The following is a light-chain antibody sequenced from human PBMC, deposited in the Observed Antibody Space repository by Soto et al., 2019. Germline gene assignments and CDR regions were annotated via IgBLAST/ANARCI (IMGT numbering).Light chain of an antibody. Sequence: ALTQPASVSGSPGQSITISCTGTSSDVGGYNYVSWYQQHPGKAPKLMIYEVSNRPSGVSNRFSGSKSGNTASLTISGLQAEDEADYYCSSYTGTSTPYVFGTGTKVTVL. J-gene: IGLJ1*01. V-gene: IGLV2-14*01. CDR1: SSDVGGYNY. CDR2: EVS. CDR3: SSYTGTSTPYV.